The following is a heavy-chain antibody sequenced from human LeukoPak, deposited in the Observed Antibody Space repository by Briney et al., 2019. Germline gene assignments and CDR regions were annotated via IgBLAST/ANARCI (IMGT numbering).Heavy chain of an antibody. V-gene: IGHV3-23*01. J-gene: IGHJ3*02. D-gene: IGHD3-10*01. Sequence: GGSLRLSCAASGFTFSSYGMSWVRQAPGKGLEWVSAISGSGGSTYYADSVKGRFTISRDNSKNTLYLQMNSLRAEDTAVYYCAKDFIRRGSLGAFDIWGQGTMVTVSS. CDR3: AKDFIRRGSLGAFDI. CDR2: ISGSGGST. CDR1: GFTFSSYG.